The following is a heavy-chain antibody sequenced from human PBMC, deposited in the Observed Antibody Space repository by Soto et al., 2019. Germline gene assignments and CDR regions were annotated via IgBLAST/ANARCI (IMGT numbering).Heavy chain of an antibody. V-gene: IGHV4-34*01. CDR1: GGSFSGYY. CDR2: INHSGST. Sequence: SETLSLTCAVYGGSFSGYYWSWIRQPPGKGLEWIGEINHSGSTNYNPSLKSRVTISVDTSKNQFSLKLSSVTAADTAVCYCARYGYNHWFDPWGQGTLVTVSS. J-gene: IGHJ5*02. D-gene: IGHD5-12*01. CDR3: ARYGYNHWFDP.